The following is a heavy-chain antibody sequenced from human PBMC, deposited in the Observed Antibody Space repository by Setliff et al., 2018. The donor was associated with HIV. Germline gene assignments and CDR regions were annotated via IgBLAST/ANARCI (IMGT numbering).Heavy chain of an antibody. CDR1: GGSISTYY. CDR3: ARGLTRGGYYYYFYMDV. CDR2: IYYSGST. V-gene: IGHV4-59*01. Sequence: SETLSLTCTVSGGSISTYYWSWIRQPPGKGLEWMGNIYYSGSTNYNPSLKSRVTISVDTSKNQFSLKLSSVTAADTAVYYCARGLTRGGYYYYFYMDVWGKGTTVTVSS. J-gene: IGHJ6*03. D-gene: IGHD7-27*01.